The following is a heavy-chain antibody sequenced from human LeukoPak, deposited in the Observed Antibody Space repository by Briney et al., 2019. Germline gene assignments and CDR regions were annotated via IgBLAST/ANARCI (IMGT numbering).Heavy chain of an antibody. V-gene: IGHV1-46*01. D-gene: IGHD3-10*01. Sequence: ASVKVSCKASGYTFTSYYMHWVRQAPGQGLEWMGLINPSGSSTSYAQKFQGRLSLTRDTSISTAYMELSRLRSDDTAVYYCARGYGSGSYYDYWGQGTLVTVSS. CDR2: INPSGSST. CDR3: ARGYGSGSYYDY. CDR1: GYTFTSYY. J-gene: IGHJ4*02.